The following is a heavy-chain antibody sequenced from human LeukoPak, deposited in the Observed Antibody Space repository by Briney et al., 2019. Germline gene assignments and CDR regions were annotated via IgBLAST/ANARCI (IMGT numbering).Heavy chain of an antibody. Sequence: SETLSLTCAVSGXSFNSSSYYWCCNRQPPGGALYWIVSIFRSGYTFYDPTLKSRVTVFVDTSKNQVCLRLSSVAAADTAVYYCASHGTISSESYFDYWGERALVTVS. V-gene: IGHV4-39*01. CDR3: ASHGTISSESYFDY. CDR2: IFRSGYT. J-gene: IGHJ4*02. D-gene: IGHD1-14*01. CDR1: GXSFNSSSYY.